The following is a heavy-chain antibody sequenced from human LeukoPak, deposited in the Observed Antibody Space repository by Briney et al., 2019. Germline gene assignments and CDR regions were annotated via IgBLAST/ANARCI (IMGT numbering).Heavy chain of an antibody. CDR3: ARGESYCGGDCMGPRGDEYFQH. CDR2: ISAYNGNT. D-gene: IGHD2-21*02. CDR1: GGTFSSYA. J-gene: IGHJ1*01. Sequence: ASVKVSCKASGGTFSSYAVSWVRQAPGQGLEWMGWISAYNGNTNYAQKLQGRVTMTTDASTSTAYMELRSLRSDDTAVYYCARGESYCGGDCMGPRGDEYFQHWGQGTLVTVSS. V-gene: IGHV1-18*01.